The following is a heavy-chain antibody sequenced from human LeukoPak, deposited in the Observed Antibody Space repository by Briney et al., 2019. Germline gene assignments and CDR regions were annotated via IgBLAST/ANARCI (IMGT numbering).Heavy chain of an antibody. J-gene: IGHJ4*02. V-gene: IGHV3-66*01. D-gene: IGHD5-18*01. Sequence: PGGSLRLSCAASGFTVSSNYMSWVRQAPGKGLEWVSVIYSGGSTYYADSVKGRFTISRDNSKNTLYLQMNSLRAEDTAVYYCARDPVGYSYGYGDYWGQGTLVTVSS. CDR2: IYSGGST. CDR1: GFTVSSNY. CDR3: ARDPVGYSYGYGDY.